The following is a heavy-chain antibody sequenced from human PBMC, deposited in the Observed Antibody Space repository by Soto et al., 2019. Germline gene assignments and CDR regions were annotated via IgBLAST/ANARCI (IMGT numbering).Heavy chain of an antibody. V-gene: IGHV4-61*01. CDR2: ISYSGST. D-gene: IGHD6-13*01. CDR1: GASVSSDSYY. J-gene: IGHJ4*02. Sequence: QVQLQESGPGLVKPSETLSLTCSVSGASVSSDSYYWSWIRQPPGKGLEWIGYISYSGSTNYNPSLKSRVTISADPSTNQFSLKLDSVTAADTAVYYCATDVSGWSSRAFDYWGQGTLVTVSS. CDR3: ATDVSGWSSRAFDY.